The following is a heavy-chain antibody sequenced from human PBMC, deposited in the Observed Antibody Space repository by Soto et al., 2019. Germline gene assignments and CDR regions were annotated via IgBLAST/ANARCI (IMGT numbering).Heavy chain of an antibody. CDR2: IWYDGSNK. CDR3: ARALSYYYDSSEIDY. D-gene: IGHD3-22*01. J-gene: IGHJ4*02. V-gene: IGHV3-33*01. Sequence: PGGSLRLSCAASGFTFGSYGMHWFRQAPGKGLEWVAVIWYDGSNKYYADSVKGRFTISRDNSKNTLHLQMNSLRAEDTAVYYCARALSYYYDSSEIDYWGQGTRVTVSS. CDR1: GFTFGSYG.